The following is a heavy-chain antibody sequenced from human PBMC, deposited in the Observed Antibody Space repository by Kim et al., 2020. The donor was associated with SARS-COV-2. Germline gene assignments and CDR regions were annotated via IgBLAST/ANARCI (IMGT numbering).Heavy chain of an antibody. D-gene: IGHD2-8*02. V-gene: IGHV3-74*01. CDR3: GRDNYWPIDY. CDR2: IKNDDSDT. Sequence: GGSLRLSCEASGFTFSSSWMHWLRQVPGKGLVWVSRIKNDDSDTDYADSVQGRFTISRDNAKNTLYLQMNSLRAEDTGIYYRGRDNYWPIDYWGRGPLVT. J-gene: IGHJ4*01. CDR1: GFTFSSSW.